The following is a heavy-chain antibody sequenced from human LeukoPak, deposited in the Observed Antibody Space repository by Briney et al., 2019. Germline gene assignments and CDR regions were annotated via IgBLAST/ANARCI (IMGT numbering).Heavy chain of an antibody. CDR2: ISNNGGSS. Sequence: GGSLRLSCSASGFTFSAYAMYWVRQAPGKGLEYVSGISNNGGSSFYADSVKGRFTISRDNPKNTLYLQMSSLRAEDTAVYYCVKITSVTGGDCWGQGTRLTVSS. V-gene: IGHV3-64D*09. D-gene: IGHD1-1*01. CDR1: GFTFSAYA. CDR3: VKITSVTGGDC. J-gene: IGHJ4*02.